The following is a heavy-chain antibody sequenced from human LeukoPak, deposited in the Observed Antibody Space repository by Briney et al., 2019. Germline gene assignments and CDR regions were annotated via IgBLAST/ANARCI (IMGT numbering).Heavy chain of an antibody. Sequence: GGSLRLSCTASGFTFSSYGMHWVRQAPGKGLEYVSAISSNGRTTYFVDSVKGRFTISRDNSKNTLYLQMSSLRAEDTGVYYCVKDHGLYSESSWAWYFDLWGRGTLVTVSS. CDR2: ISSNGRTT. D-gene: IGHD2-15*01. J-gene: IGHJ2*01. CDR1: GFTFSSYG. CDR3: VKDHGLYSESSWAWYFDL. V-gene: IGHV3-64D*06.